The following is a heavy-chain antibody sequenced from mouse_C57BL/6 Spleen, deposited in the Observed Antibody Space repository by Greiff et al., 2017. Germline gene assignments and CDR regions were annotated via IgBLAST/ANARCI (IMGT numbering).Heavy chain of an antibody. J-gene: IGHJ3*01. CDR2: IDPSDSYT. Sequence: QVHVKQPGAELVMPGASVKLSCKASGYTFTSYWMHWVKQRPGQGLEWIGEIDPSDSYTNYNQKFKGKSTLTVDKSSSTAYMQLSSLTSEDSAVYYCAGSTMVTPLAYWGQGTLVTVSA. D-gene: IGHD2-2*01. CDR1: GYTFTSYW. V-gene: IGHV1-69*01. CDR3: AGSTMVTPLAY.